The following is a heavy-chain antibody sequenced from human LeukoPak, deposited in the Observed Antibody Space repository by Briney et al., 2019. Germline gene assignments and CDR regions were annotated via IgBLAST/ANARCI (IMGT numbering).Heavy chain of an antibody. Sequence: ASVKVSCKASGYTFTTYYIHWVRQAPGQGLEWMGIINPSGGSTTYAQKFQGRITMTRDTSTGTVYMELSSLRSEDTAVYYCALSIPATGYYFDYWGQGTLVTVSP. CDR1: GYTFTTYY. J-gene: IGHJ4*02. D-gene: IGHD6-13*01. V-gene: IGHV1-46*01. CDR2: INPSGGST. CDR3: ALSIPATGYYFDY.